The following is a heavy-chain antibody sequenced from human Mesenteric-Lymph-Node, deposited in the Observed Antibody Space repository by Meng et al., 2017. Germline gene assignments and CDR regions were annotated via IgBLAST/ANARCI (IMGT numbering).Heavy chain of an antibody. V-gene: IGHV1-46*02. CDR3: ARAQLIIAVAGPDFDY. D-gene: IGHD6-19*01. Sequence: ASVKVSCKASGYTFYSHYMHWVRQAPGQGLEWIGLIKGSGGSPTYAQKFQGRVSMTRELSTSTVYLELNSLRAEDTAVYYCARAQLIIAVAGPDFDYWGQGTLVTVSS. J-gene: IGHJ4*02. CDR2: IKGSGGSP. CDR1: GYTFYSHY.